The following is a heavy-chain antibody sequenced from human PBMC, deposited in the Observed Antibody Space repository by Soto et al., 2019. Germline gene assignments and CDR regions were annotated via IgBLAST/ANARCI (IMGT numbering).Heavy chain of an antibody. V-gene: IGHV4-30-4*08. Sequence: QVHLQQSGPGLVRPSQTLSLTCTVSGGSISSDIYHWTWIRQSPGKGLEWIGYIYYSGSIFYNPSFKSRITMAVDRSKNQFSLQLSSVPAADTAVYFCAREDDGGDRDYYGLDFWGQGTTVTVSS. J-gene: IGHJ6*02. CDR3: AREDDGGDRDYYGLDF. CDR1: GGSISSDIYH. CDR2: IYYSGSI. D-gene: IGHD2-21*02.